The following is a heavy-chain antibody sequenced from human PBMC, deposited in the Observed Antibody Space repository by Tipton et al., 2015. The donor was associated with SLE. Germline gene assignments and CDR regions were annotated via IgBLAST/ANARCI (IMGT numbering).Heavy chain of an antibody. CDR1: GFTFSSYG. CDR3: AKDGAVASWYFDY. V-gene: IGHV3-30*02. D-gene: IGHD6-19*01. J-gene: IGHJ4*02. Sequence: LRLSCAASGFTFSSYGMHWVRQAPGKGLEWVAFIRYDGSNKYYADSVKGRFTISRDNSKNTLYLQMNSLRAEDTAVFYCAKDGAVASWYFDYWGQGTLVTVSS. CDR2: IRYDGSNK.